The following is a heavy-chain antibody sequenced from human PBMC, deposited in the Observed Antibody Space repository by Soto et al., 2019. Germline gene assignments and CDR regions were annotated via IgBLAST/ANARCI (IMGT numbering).Heavy chain of an antibody. CDR1: GYSFTSYL. J-gene: IGHJ6*02. V-gene: IGHV5-10-1*01. D-gene: IGHD2-2*01. CDR2: IDPSDSYT. Sequence: GESLKISCKGSGYSFTSYLVSWVRQMPGKGLEWMGRIDPSDSYTNYSPSFQGHVPISADKSISTAYLQWSRLKASDTAMYYCARHGCSSTSCYDYYYYGMDVWGQGTTVTVSS. CDR3: ARHGCSSTSCYDYYYYGMDV.